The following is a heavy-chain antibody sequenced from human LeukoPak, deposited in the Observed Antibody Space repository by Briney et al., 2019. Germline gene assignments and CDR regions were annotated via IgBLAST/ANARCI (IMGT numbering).Heavy chain of an antibody. Sequence: PSETLSLTCTVSGGSISSYYWSWIRQPAGKGLEWIGRIYTSGSTNYNPSLKSRVTMSVDTSKNQFSLKLSSVTAADTAVYYCAGGPASDLWSGYHLDYWGQGTLVTVSS. CDR1: GGSISSYY. J-gene: IGHJ4*02. D-gene: IGHD3-3*01. CDR2: IYTSGST. V-gene: IGHV4-4*07. CDR3: AGGPASDLWSGYHLDY.